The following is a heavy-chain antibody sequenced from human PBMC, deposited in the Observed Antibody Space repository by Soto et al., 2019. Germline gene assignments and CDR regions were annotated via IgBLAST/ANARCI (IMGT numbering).Heavy chain of an antibody. CDR2: MNPESRNT. D-gene: IGHD2-2*01. CDR3: ARFVRHQLPTIDI. Sequence: QVQLVQSGAEVKEPGASVRVSCKASGYTFTSYDIYWVRQATGQGLEWMGWMNPESRNTGYAQKFQGRVTMTRDTSISTAYMELTSLRSEDTAVYYCARFVRHQLPTIDIWGQGTLVTVSS. J-gene: IGHJ4*02. V-gene: IGHV1-8*01. CDR1: GYTFTSYD.